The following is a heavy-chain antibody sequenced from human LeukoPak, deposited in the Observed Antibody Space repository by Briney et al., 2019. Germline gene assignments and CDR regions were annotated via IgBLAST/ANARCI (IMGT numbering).Heavy chain of an antibody. D-gene: IGHD6-13*01. CDR2: IYYSGST. CDR3: ARDSPAAGNDAFDI. CDR1: GGSISSGDYY. V-gene: IGHV4-30-4*01. Sequence: PSETQSLTCTVSGGSISSGDYYWSWIRQPPGKGLEWIGYIYYSGSTYYNPSLKSRVTISVDTSKNQFSLKLSSVTAADTAVYYCARDSPAAGNDAFDIWGQGTMVTVSS. J-gene: IGHJ3*02.